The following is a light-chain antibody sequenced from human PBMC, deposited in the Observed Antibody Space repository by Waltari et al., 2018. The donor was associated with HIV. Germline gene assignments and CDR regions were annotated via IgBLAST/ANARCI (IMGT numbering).Light chain of an antibody. CDR3: QSFNDNNEWV. J-gene: IGLJ3*02. V-gene: IGLV6-57*03. CDR2: EDN. Sequence: FILTQTHSVSASPGETVIISCTRSSGSIVSNYFSCFQQRPGAAPTTIIYEDNQISSGIPDRFSGSIDTSSNSASLTISGLKTEDEADYYCQSFNDNNEWVFGGGTKVTVL. CDR1: SGSIVSNY.